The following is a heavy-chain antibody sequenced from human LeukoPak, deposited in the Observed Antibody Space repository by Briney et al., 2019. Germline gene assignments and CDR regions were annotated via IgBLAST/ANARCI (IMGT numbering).Heavy chain of an antibody. CDR1: GGSISSYY. J-gene: IGHJ5*02. D-gene: IGHD2-15*01. CDR3: ARHEYCSGGSCYSVNWFDP. CDR2: IYYSGST. V-gene: IGHV4-59*08. Sequence: SETLSLTCTVSGGSISSYYWSWIRQPPGEGLEWIGYIYYSGSTNYNPSLKSRVTISVHTSKNQFSLKLSSVTAADTAVYYCARHEYCSGGSCYSVNWFDPWGQGTLVTVSS.